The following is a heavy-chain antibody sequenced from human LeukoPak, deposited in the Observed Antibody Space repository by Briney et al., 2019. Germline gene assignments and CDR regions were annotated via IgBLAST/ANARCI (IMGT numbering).Heavy chain of an antibody. CDR1: GYNIIDYY. V-gene: IGHV1-8*03. CDR3: ARAPTWTGYYYYMDV. D-gene: IGHD3-16*01. J-gene: IGHJ6*03. Sequence: ASVKVSCKASGYNIIDYYIHWIRQAPGQGLEWMGWMNPNSGNTGYAQKFQGRVTITRNTSISTAYMELSSLRAEDTAVYYCARAPTWTGYYYYMDVWGKGTTGTVPS. CDR2: MNPNSGNT.